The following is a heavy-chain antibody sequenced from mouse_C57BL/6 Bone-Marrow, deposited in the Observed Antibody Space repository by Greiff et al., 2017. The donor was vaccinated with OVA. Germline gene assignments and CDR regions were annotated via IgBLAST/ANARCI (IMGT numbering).Heavy chain of an antibody. J-gene: IGHJ4*01. D-gene: IGHD1-1*01. V-gene: IGHV1-69*01. CDR2: IDPSDSYT. Sequence: QVQLQQPGAELVMPGASVKLSCKASGYTFTSYWMHWVKQRPGQGLEWIGEIDPSDSYTNYNQKFKGKSTLTVDKSSSPAYMQLSSLTSEDYAVYYCAREGYYGGSGYYAMDYWGQGTSVTVSS. CDR1: GYTFTSYW. CDR3: AREGYYGGSGYYAMDY.